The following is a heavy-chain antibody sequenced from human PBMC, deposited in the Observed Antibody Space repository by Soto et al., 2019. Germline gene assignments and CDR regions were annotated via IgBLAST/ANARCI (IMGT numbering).Heavy chain of an antibody. CDR2: ISAYNGNT. CDR3: ARDLSLMTGTPNDGFVI. V-gene: IGHV1-18*04. D-gene: IGHD1-1*01. Sequence: SVKVSCKASGYMFSHYGITWVRHAPGQGLEWMAWISAYNGNTDYAQKFQGRVTMTTDSSTNTAYMELRSLRSDDTAVYYCARDLSLMTGTPNDGFVIWGQGTMVTVSS. J-gene: IGHJ3*02. CDR1: GYMFSHYG.